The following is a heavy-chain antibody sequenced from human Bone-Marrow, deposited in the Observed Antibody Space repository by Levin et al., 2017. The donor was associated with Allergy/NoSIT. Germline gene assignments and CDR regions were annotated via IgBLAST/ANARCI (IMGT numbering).Heavy chain of an antibody. CDR2: IGTAADT. CDR3: ARYNYAYNAFDI. J-gene: IGHJ3*02. Sequence: PGGSLRLSCAASGFTFRSYDMHWVRQATGKVLECVSTIGTAADTYYPDSVRGRFTINRDNAKNSLYLQMNGVSAGDTAVYYCARYNYAYNAFDIWGQGAMVTVSS. CDR1: GFTFRSYD. D-gene: IGHD3-10*01. V-gene: IGHV3-13*01.